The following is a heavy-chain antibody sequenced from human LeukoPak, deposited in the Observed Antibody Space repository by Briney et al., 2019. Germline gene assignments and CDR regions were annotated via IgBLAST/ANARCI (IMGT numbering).Heavy chain of an antibody. CDR1: GFTFSNYN. J-gene: IGHJ1*01. CDR2: ISSTSYYI. V-gene: IGHV3-21*01. CDR3: ARDPPSFQH. Sequence: PGGSLRLSCAASGFTFSNYNMNWVRQAPGKGLEWVSSISSTSYYIYYADSVKGRFTISRDNAKNSLYLQMNSLRAEDTTVYYCARDPPSFQHWGQGTLVTVSS.